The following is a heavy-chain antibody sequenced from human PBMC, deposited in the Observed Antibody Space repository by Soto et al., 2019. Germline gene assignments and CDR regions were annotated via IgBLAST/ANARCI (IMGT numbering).Heavy chain of an antibody. CDR2: IDPSNSFT. CDR1: GYTFTSYW. CDR3: ARLGYGDYVGGGYYYGMDV. D-gene: IGHD4-17*01. J-gene: IGHJ6*02. Sequence: LQISCQVFGYTFTSYWITWVRQMPGKGLEWMGRIDPSNSFTDYNPSSEGHVILSVDLSVSTAYLHWSGLKASDTAMYYCARLGYGDYVGGGYYYGMDVWGQGTTVTVSS. V-gene: IGHV5-10-1*01.